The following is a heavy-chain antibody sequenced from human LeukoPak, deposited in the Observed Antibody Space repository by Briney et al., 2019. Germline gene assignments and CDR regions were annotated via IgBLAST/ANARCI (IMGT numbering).Heavy chain of an antibody. CDR3: ARRDSSGYYSVSDYFDY. CDR1: TLSTNA. Sequence: TLSTNAMSWVRQPPGKGLEWIGSIYYSGSTYYNPSLKSRVTISVDTSKNQFSLKLSSVTAADTAVYYCARRDSSGYYSVSDYFDYWGQGTLVTVSS. J-gene: IGHJ4*02. CDR2: IYYSGST. D-gene: IGHD3-22*01. V-gene: IGHV4-39*01.